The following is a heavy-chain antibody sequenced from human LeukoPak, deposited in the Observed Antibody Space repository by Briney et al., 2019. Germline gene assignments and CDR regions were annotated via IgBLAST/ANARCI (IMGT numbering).Heavy chain of an antibody. Sequence: GESLKISCQGSGYSFSNHWIGWVRQMPGKCLEWMGIIYPDDSDTRYSPSFQGQVTISADKSITTAYLQWSSLKASDTAMYYCARHSATRGSRYNGLGYWGQGTLVTVSS. V-gene: IGHV5-51*01. D-gene: IGHD5-24*01. CDR3: ARHSATRGSRYNGLGY. CDR1: GYSFSNHW. J-gene: IGHJ4*02. CDR2: IYPDDSDT.